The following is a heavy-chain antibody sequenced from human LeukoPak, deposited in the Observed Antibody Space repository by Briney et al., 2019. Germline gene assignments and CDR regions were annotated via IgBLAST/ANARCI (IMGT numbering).Heavy chain of an antibody. V-gene: IGHV3-74*01. D-gene: IGHD2-8*01. CDR3: ARDNGPYDY. CDR2: INGDGSST. Sequence: PGGSLRLSCAASGFTFSDYWMHWVRQAPGKGLVWVSRINGDGSSTSYADSVKGRFTISRDNVKNTLYLHMNSLRAEDTAVYYCARDNGPYDYWGQGTLVTVSS. CDR1: GFTFSDYW. J-gene: IGHJ4*02.